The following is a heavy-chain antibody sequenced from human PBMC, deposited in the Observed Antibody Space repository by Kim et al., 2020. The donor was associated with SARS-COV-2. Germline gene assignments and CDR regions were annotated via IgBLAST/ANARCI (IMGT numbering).Heavy chain of an antibody. CDR1: GGSISSYY. Sequence: SETLSLTCTVSGGSISSYYWSWIRQPPGKGLEWIGYIYYSGSTNYNPSLKSRVTISVDTSKNQFSLKLSSVTAADTAVYYCARVRPGIAVAGTWWFDPWGQGTLVTVSS. D-gene: IGHD6-19*01. CDR2: IYYSGST. V-gene: IGHV4-59*01. J-gene: IGHJ5*02. CDR3: ARVRPGIAVAGTWWFDP.